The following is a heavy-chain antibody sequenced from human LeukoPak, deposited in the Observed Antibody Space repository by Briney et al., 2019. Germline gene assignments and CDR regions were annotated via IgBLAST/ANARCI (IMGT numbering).Heavy chain of an antibody. CDR3: ARPAVAGSLYYFDY. CDR1: GYSFISYW. Sequence: GESLKISCKGSGYSFISYWIAWVRQMPGKGLEWMGIIYPGDSDTRYSPSFQGQVTISVDKSTSTAYLQWSSLKASDTAMYYCARPAVAGSLYYFDYWGQGTLVTVSS. V-gene: IGHV5-51*01. D-gene: IGHD6-19*01. CDR2: IYPGDSDT. J-gene: IGHJ4*02.